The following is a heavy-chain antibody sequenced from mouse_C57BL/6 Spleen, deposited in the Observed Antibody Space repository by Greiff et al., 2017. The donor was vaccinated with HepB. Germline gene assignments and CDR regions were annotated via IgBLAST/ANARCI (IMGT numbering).Heavy chain of an antibody. Sequence: VQLQQSGAELARPGASVKMSCKASGYTFTSYTMHWVKQRPGQGLEWIGYINPSSGYTKYNQKFKDKATLTADKSSSTAYMQLSSLTSEDSAVYYCARSRYDGYYAWFAYWGQGTLVTVSA. V-gene: IGHV1-4*01. D-gene: IGHD2-3*01. CDR2: INPSSGYT. CDR3: ARSRYDGYYAWFAY. CDR1: GYTFTSYT. J-gene: IGHJ3*01.